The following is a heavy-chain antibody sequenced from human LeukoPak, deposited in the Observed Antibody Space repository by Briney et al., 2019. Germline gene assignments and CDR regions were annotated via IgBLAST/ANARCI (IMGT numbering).Heavy chain of an antibody. CDR2: IYYSGST. V-gene: IGHV4-59*01. CDR3: AKGAAAGTLDY. J-gene: IGHJ4*02. D-gene: IGHD6-13*01. CDR1: GGSISSYY. Sequence: SETLSLTCTVSGGSISSYYWSWIRQPPGKGLEWIGYIYYSGSTNYNPSLKSRVTISVDTSKNQLSLKLSSVTAADTAVYYCAKGAAAGTLDYWGQGTLVTVSS.